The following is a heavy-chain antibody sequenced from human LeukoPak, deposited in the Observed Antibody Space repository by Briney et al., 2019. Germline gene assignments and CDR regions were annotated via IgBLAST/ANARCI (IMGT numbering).Heavy chain of an antibody. V-gene: IGHV4-39*01. CDR3: TRRYNFDYE. J-gene: IGHJ4*02. CDR1: GVSITSDTYY. D-gene: IGHD5-18*01. Sequence: PSETLSLTCTVSGVSITSDTYYSGWIRQPPGKGLEWIVSMSGGNIYYTPSLKIPVTMYADTSKNKFPLSLSSVTAADTAVYYCTRRYNFDYEWGQGTLVTVTP. CDR2: MSGGNI.